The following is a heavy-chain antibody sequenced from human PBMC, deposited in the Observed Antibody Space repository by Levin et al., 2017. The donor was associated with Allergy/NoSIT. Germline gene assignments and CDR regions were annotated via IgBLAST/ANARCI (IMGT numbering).Heavy chain of an antibody. V-gene: IGHV3-23*01. CDR2: ITSGGST. Sequence: GESLKISCAASGFTFSSYAMSWVRQAPGKGLEWVSSITSGGSTYYADSVKGRFTISRDNSKNTLYLQLNSLRAEDTAVHYCAKSPDTVVVTAPFDYWGQGTPVTVSS. CDR1: GFTFSSYA. J-gene: IGHJ4*02. CDR3: AKSPDTVVVTAPFDY. D-gene: IGHD2-21*02.